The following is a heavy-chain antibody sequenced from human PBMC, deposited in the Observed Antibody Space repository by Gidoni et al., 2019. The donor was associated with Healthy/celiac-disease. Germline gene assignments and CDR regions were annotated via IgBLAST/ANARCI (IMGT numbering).Heavy chain of an antibody. CDR2: IWYDGSNK. CDR1: GFTFSSYG. D-gene: IGHD3-22*01. J-gene: IGHJ5*02. V-gene: IGHV3-33*01. CDR3: AREQNYYDSSGYYYDSSWFDP. Sequence: QVQLVESGGGVVQPGRSLRLSCAASGFTFSSYGMHLVRQAPGTGLEWVAFIWYDGSNKYYADSVKGRFTISRDNSKNTLYLQMNSLRAEDTAVYYCAREQNYYDSSGYYYDSSWFDPWGQGTLVTVSS.